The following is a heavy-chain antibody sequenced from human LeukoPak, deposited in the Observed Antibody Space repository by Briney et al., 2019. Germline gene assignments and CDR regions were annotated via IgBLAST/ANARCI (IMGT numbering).Heavy chain of an antibody. D-gene: IGHD5-18*01. V-gene: IGHV3-23*01. CDR3: AKVSSGYTFD. CDR2: ISGSGGST. Sequence: GGSLRFSCAASGFTFTSYAMSWLRQAPGKGLEGVSGISGSGGSTYYAESVKGRFTISRDNSKNTLHLQMNSLRVEDTALYYCAKVSSGYTFDWGQGTLVTVSS. J-gene: IGHJ4*02. CDR1: GFTFTSYA.